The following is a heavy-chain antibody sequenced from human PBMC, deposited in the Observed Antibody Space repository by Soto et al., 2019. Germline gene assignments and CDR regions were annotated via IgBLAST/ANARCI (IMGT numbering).Heavy chain of an antibody. D-gene: IGHD7-27*01. J-gene: IGHJ4*02. CDR3: ARRWGRTFDY. V-gene: IGHV4-59*08. CDR1: SDPTSTHN. CDR2: IYYSGST. Sequence: PSETLSLTCTVSSDPTSTHNWSWIRQPPGKGLEWIGYIYYSGSTNYNPSLKSRVTISVDTSKNQFSLKLSSVTAADTAVYYCARRWGRTFDYWGQGTLVTVSS.